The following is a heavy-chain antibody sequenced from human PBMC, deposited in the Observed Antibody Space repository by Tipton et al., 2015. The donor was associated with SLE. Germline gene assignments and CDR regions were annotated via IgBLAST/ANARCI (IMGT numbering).Heavy chain of an antibody. D-gene: IGHD3-16*01. CDR3: AGGTGAYFDH. CDR1: GFTFSSYG. V-gene: IGHV3-33*01. Sequence: QLVQSGGGVVQPGRSLRLSCAASGFTFSSYGMHWVRQAPGKGLEWVALIWYDESNKYYADSVKGRFTISRDNSKNTLYLQMNRLRVEDTAVYYCAGGTGAYFDHWGQGTLVTVSS. J-gene: IGHJ4*02. CDR2: IWYDESNK.